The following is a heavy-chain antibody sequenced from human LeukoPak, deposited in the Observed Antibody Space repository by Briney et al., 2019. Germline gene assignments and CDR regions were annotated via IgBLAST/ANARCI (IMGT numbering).Heavy chain of an antibody. CDR1: GFTFSNAW. V-gene: IGHV3-15*01. Sequence: GGSLRLSCAASGFTFSNAWMTWVRQAPGKGLEWVGRIKRNSDGGTADYAAAVKGRFTMSRDDSENTLYLQMNSLKTEDTAVYYCTTYAAGGSWFDPGGQGTLVTVSS. J-gene: IGHJ5*02. D-gene: IGHD6-25*01. CDR2: IKRNSDGGTA. CDR3: TTYAAGGSWFDP.